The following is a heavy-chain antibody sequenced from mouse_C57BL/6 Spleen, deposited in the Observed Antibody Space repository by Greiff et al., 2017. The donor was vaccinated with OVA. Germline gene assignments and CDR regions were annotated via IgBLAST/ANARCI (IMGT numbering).Heavy chain of an antibody. CDR3: ARDYGNPYWYFDV. D-gene: IGHD2-1*01. Sequence: QVQRQQPGAELVKPGASVKLSCKASGFTFTSYWMHWVKQTPGQGLEWIGMIHPNSGSTNYNEKFKSKAKLTVDKSSSTAYMQLSSLTSEDSAVYYCARDYGNPYWYFDVWGTGTTVTVSS. J-gene: IGHJ1*03. V-gene: IGHV1-64*01. CDR1: GFTFTSYW. CDR2: IHPNSGST.